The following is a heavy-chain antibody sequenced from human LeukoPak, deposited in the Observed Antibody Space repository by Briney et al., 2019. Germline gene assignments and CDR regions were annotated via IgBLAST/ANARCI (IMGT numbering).Heavy chain of an antibody. CDR3: ARDSINFSGYFDY. CDR2: IDWDDDK. J-gene: IGHJ4*02. CDR1: GFSLSTSGMR. V-gene: IGHV2-70*04. D-gene: IGHD2/OR15-2a*01. Sequence: KESGPALVKPTQTLTLTCTFTGFSLSTSGMRVSRIRQPPGKALEWLARIDWDDDKFYSTSLKTRLTISKDTSKSQVVLTMTNMDPVDTATYYCARDSINFSGYFDYWGQGTLVTVSS.